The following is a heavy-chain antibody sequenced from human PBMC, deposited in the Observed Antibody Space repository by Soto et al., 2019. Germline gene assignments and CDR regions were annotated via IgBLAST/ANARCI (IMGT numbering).Heavy chain of an antibody. CDR2: IYYSGTT. V-gene: IGHV4-39*01. CDR1: GGSISSSSYY. D-gene: IGHD1-26*01. Sequence: QLQLQESGPGLVKPSETLSLTCTVSGGSISSSSYYWGGIRQPPGKGLEWIGTIYYSGTTYYNPSLKSRVTISVDTSKNQFSLKLISVTAADTSVYYFATSWSYYLARFAYWGQGTLVTVSS. J-gene: IGHJ4*02. CDR3: ATSWSYYLARFAY.